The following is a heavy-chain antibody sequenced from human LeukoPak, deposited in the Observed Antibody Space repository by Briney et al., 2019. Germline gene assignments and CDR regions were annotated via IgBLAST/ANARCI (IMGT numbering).Heavy chain of an antibody. CDR1: GGSISSGSYY. CDR2: IYTSGST. CDR3: ARNSISYYDYVWGSYRDVFDI. V-gene: IGHV4-61*02. Sequence: SQTLSLTCTVSGGSISSGSYYWSWIRQPAGKGLEWIGRIYTSGSTNYNPSLKSRVTISVDTSKNQFSLKLSSVTAADTAVYYCARNSISYYDYVWGSYRDVFDIWGQGTMVTVSS. J-gene: IGHJ3*02. D-gene: IGHD3-16*02.